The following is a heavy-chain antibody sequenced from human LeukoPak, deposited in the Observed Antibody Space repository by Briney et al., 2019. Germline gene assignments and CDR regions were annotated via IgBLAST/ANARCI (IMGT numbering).Heavy chain of an antibody. CDR2: IREDGSEK. CDR3: ATDRREEPSNFDRNRFAY. D-gene: IGHD1-14*01. Sequence: GGSLRLSCAAAGSTFNNYWMNWVRQAPGRGLEWVANIREDGSEKNYLDSVKGRFTISRENAKNSLYLQMDNLRAEDTAVYYCATDRREEPSNFDRNRFAYWGQGTLVTVSS. J-gene: IGHJ4*02. V-gene: IGHV3-7*05. CDR1: GSTFNNYW.